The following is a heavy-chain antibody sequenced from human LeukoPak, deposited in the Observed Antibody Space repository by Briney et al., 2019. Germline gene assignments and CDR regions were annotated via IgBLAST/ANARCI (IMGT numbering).Heavy chain of an antibody. D-gene: IGHD3-22*01. CDR1: GGSISSGSYY. CDR2: IYTSGST. V-gene: IGHV4-61*02. J-gene: IGHJ4*02. CDR3: AKGYDLYYDSSGYTR. Sequence: PSQTLSLTCTVSGGSISSGSYYWSWIRQPAGKGLEWIGRIYTSGSTNYNPSLKSRVTISVDTSKNQFSLKLSSVTAADTAVHYCAKGYDLYYDSSGYTRWGQGTLVTVSS.